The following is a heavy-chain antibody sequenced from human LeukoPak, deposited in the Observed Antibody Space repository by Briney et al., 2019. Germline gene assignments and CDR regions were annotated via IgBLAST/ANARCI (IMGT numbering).Heavy chain of an antibody. CDR1: ELTLSAYW. J-gene: IGHJ5*02. CDR3: TTMDGP. Sequence: GGSLRLSCTAAELTLSAYWMHWVRQAPGKGLEWVANMRQDGSEKYYVDFVKGRFTISRDIAKNSLFLQMGSLRVEDTAIYYCTTMDGPWGQGTLVTVSP. CDR2: MRQDGSEK. V-gene: IGHV3-7*01. D-gene: IGHD2-2*03.